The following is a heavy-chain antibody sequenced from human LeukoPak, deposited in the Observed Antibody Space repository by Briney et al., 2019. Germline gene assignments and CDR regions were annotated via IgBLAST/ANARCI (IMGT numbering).Heavy chain of an antibody. CDR2: INPMYDTT. CDR3: ARVRGSSGSYEYYHYMDV. V-gene: IGHV1-69*13. J-gene: IGHJ6*03. D-gene: IGHD1-26*01. CDR1: GGTLYSYV. Sequence: ASVKVSCKASGGTLYSYVINWVRQAPGQGLEWMGGINPMYDTTKYTQKFQDRVTITADESTSTAYMELSSLRFEDTAVYYCARVRGSSGSYEYYHYMDVWGKGTTVTISS.